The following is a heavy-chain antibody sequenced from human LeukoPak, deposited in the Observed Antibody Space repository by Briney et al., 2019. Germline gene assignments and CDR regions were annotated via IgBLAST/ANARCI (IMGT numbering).Heavy chain of an antibody. CDR2: ISSAASTI. CDR1: GFTFSRYE. CDR3: ASSSYCSSTSCYTARWFDP. D-gene: IGHD2-2*02. Sequence: GGSLRLSCAASGFTFSRYEMKWVRQAPGKGLEWVSYISSAASTIYYADSVKGRFTISRDNAKNSLYLQMNSLRAEDTAVYYCASSSYCSSTSCYTARWFDPWGQGTLVTVSS. J-gene: IGHJ5*02. V-gene: IGHV3-48*03.